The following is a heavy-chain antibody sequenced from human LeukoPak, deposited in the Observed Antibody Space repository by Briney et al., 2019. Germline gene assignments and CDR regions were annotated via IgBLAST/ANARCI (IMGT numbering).Heavy chain of an antibody. V-gene: IGHV4-4*02. D-gene: IGHD3-10*01. CDR1: GGSISSSNW. Sequence: SETLSLTCAVSGGSISSSNWWSWVRQPPGKGLEWIGEIYHSGSTNYNPSLKSRVTISVDKSKNQFSLKLSSVTAVDTAVYYCAASGSYFPDAFDIWGQGTMVTVSS. CDR3: AASGSYFPDAFDI. J-gene: IGHJ3*02. CDR2: IYHSGST.